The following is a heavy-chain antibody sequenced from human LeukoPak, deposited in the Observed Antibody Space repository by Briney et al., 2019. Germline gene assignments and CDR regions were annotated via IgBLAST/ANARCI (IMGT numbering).Heavy chain of an antibody. J-gene: IGHJ5*02. CDR3: ARSDWFDP. Sequence: GGSLRLSCVASGFTLSGHWMHWVRQAPGKGPVWVSRINSDESTTVYADSVKGRFTISRDNAKNTLYLQMNSLTAEDTAVYYCARSDWFDPWGQGTLVTVSS. CDR1: GFTLSGHW. CDR2: INSDESTT. V-gene: IGHV3-74*01.